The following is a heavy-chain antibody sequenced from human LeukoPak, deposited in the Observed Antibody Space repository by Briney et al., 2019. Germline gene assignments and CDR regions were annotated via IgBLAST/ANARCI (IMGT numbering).Heavy chain of an antibody. CDR3: AVTTGPVDAFDI. D-gene: IGHD4-17*01. V-gene: IGHV1-24*01. CDR2: FDPEDGET. J-gene: IGHJ3*02. Sequence: ASVKVSCKVSGYTLTELSMHWVRQAPGKGLEWMGGFDPEDGETICAQKFQGRVTMTEDTSTDTAYMELSSLRSEDTAVYYCAVTTGPVDAFDIWGQGTMVTVSS. CDR1: GYTLTELS.